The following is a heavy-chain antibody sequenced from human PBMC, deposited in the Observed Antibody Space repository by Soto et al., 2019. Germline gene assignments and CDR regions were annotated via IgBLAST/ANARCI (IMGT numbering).Heavy chain of an antibody. CDR3: ALRTQRGDYFDY. CDR1: GFSLSTSGVG. J-gene: IGHJ4*02. CDR2: VYWVDDE. D-gene: IGHD1-1*01. V-gene: IGHV2-5*02. Sequence: QITLKESGPTLVKPTQTLTLTCTFSGFSLSTSGVGVGWIRQPPGKALEWLALVYWVDDERYSPSLKSRLTITKDASTNQVVLTMTNMDPVDTATYYCALRTQRGDYFDYWGQGTLVTVSS.